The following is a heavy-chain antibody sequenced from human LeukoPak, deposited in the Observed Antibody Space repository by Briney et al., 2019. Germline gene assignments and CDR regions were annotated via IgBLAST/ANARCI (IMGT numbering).Heavy chain of an antibody. V-gene: IGHV3-23*01. CDR1: GFTFSSYA. CDR3: AYLGLSSDWNDVPGPQTDH. CDR2: MSASGSIK. D-gene: IGHD1-1*01. Sequence: QTGGSLRLSCAASGFTFSSYAMHWVRQAPGKGLEWVSTMSASGSIKFYADSVKGRFTISRDDSKNTFYLQMNSLRIDDTAVYYCAYLGLSSDWNDVPGPQTDHWGQGTLVTVSS. J-gene: IGHJ4*02.